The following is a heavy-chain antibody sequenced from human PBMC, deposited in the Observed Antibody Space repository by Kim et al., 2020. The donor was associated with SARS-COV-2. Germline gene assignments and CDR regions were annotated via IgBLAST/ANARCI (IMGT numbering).Heavy chain of an antibody. D-gene: IGHD3-16*02. V-gene: IGHV3-30*01. CDR3: ARDGYDYVWGSYRPHY. J-gene: IGHJ4*02. Sequence: SVKGRFTISRDNSKNTLYLQMNSLRAEDTAVYYCARDGYDYVWGSYRPHYWGQGTLVTVSS.